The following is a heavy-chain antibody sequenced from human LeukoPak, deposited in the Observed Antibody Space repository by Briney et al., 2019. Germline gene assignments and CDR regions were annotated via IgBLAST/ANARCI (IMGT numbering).Heavy chain of an antibody. Sequence: PGGSLRLSCAASGFTFSSYWMSWVRQAPGKGLEWVANIKQDGSEKYYVDSVKGRFTISRGNAKNSLYLQMNSLRAEDTAVYYCARRRVCSSTSCHPPYYYYYMDVWGKGTTVTVSS. CDR3: ARRRVCSSTSCHPPYYYYYMDV. J-gene: IGHJ6*03. D-gene: IGHD2-2*01. CDR2: IKQDGSEK. CDR1: GFTFSSYW. V-gene: IGHV3-7*01.